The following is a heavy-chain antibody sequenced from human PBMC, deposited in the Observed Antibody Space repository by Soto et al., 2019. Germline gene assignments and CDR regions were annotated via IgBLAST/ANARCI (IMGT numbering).Heavy chain of an antibody. CDR3: AKDANYYDSSGYLTPYDY. J-gene: IGHJ4*02. Sequence: GGSLRLSCAASGFTFSSYSMNWVRKAPGKGLEWVSAISGSGGSTYYADSVKGRFTIFRDNSKNTLYLQMNSLRAEDTAVYYCAKDANYYDSSGYLTPYDYWGQGTLVTVSS. V-gene: IGHV3-23*01. CDR2: ISGSGGST. D-gene: IGHD3-22*01. CDR1: GFTFSSYS.